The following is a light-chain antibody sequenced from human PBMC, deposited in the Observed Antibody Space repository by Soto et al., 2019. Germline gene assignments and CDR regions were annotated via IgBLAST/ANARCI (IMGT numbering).Light chain of an antibody. CDR3: CSYAGSSTPYV. CDR1: SSDVGSYNL. J-gene: IGLJ1*01. V-gene: IGLV2-23*02. Sequence: QSALTQPASVSGPPGQSITISCTRTSSDVGSYNLVSWYQQHPGKAPKLMIYEVSKRPSGVSNRFSGSKSGNTASLTISGLQAEDEADYYCCSYAGSSTPYVFGTGTKVTVL. CDR2: EVS.